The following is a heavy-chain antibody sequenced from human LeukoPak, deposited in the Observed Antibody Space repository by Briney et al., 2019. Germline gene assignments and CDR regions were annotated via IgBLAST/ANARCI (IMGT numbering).Heavy chain of an antibody. D-gene: IGHD3-3*01. J-gene: IGHJ5*02. Sequence: SETLSLTCTVSGGSISSGGYYWSWIRQPPGKGLEWIGYIYHSGSTYYNPSLKSRVTISVDRSKNQFSLKLSSVTAADTAVYYCARVDYDFWSGYFNWFDPWGQGTLVTVSS. V-gene: IGHV4-30-2*01. CDR2: IYHSGST. CDR1: GGSISSGGYY. CDR3: ARVDYDFWSGYFNWFDP.